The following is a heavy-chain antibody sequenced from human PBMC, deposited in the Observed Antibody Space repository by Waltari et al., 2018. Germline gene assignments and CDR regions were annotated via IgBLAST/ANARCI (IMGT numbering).Heavy chain of an antibody. Sequence: QVQLQESSPGLVKPSETLSLTCTVSGGSISSYYWTWLRQPPGKGLEWIGYIYYSGSTNYNPSLRSRVTISVDTSKNQFSLKLSSVTAADTAVYYCARHVYTTLDYWGQGTLVTVSS. CDR1: GGSISSYY. V-gene: IGHV4-59*08. CDR2: IYYSGST. J-gene: IGHJ4*02. D-gene: IGHD3-16*01. CDR3: ARHVYTTLDY.